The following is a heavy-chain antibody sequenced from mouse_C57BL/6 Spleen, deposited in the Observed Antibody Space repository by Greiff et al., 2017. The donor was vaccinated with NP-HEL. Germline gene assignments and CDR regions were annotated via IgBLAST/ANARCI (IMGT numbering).Heavy chain of an antibody. CDR3: ARQGAAYFDY. CDR1: GFTFSSYT. Sequence: EVKVVESGGGLVKPGGSLKLSCAASGFTFSSYTMSWVRQTPEKRLEWVATISGGGGNTYYPDSVKGRFTISRDNAKNTLYLQMSSLRSEDTALYYCARQGAAYFDYWGQGTTLTVSS. CDR2: ISGGGGNT. V-gene: IGHV5-9*01. J-gene: IGHJ2*01.